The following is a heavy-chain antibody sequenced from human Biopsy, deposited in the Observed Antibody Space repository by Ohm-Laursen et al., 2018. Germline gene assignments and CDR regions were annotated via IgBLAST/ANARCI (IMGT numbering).Heavy chain of an antibody. D-gene: IGHD2-15*01. CDR3: ARAGRYCSGGGCYSWFGS. Sequence: SLRLSCAASGFSFSDNYMDWVRQAPGQGLEWGGRIRDKANSYTTDYAASVKGRFTISRDDSKNSLYLQMNSLKTEDTALYYCARAGRYCSGGGCYSWFGSWGQGTLVTVSS. V-gene: IGHV3-72*01. CDR1: GFSFSDNY. J-gene: IGHJ5*01. CDR2: IRDKANSYTT.